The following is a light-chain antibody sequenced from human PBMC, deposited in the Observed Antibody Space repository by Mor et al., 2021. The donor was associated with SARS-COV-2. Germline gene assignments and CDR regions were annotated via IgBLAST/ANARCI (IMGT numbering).Light chain of an antibody. Sequence: KPGQAPRLIIYGVSSRATGIPDRFSGSGSGTDFTLTISRLEPYDFAVYYCQQFDSSSCSFG. V-gene: IGKV3-20*01. CDR2: GVS. CDR3: QQFDSSSCS. J-gene: IGKJ1*01.